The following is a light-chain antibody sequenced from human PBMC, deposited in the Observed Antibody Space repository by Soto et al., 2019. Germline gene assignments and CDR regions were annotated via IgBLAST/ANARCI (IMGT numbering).Light chain of an antibody. CDR3: LQDYNYPRT. CDR1: QDIRTE. CDR2: GAT. V-gene: IGKV1-6*01. J-gene: IGKJ1*01. Sequence: ALQMTQSPSSLSASVGDRVTITCRASQDIRTELGWYQQKPGKAPKLLIYGATTLQSGVPSRFSGSGSGTAFTLAISRLQPEDFATYYCLQDYNYPRTFGQGTKVEVK.